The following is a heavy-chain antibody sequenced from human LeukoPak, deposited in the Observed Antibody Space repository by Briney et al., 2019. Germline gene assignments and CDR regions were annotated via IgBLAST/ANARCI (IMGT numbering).Heavy chain of an antibody. CDR1: GFSLSSKY. J-gene: IGHJ4*02. Sequence: GGSLRLSCASSGFSLSSKYMSWVRQPAGKGLEWVSVIYSGGTTFYADSVKGRFTISRDNSKNTLYLQMNSLRPDDTAVYYCTKLKGWYGDGYFDSWGPGTLVTVSS. CDR2: IYSGGTT. CDR3: TKLKGWYGDGYFDS. V-gene: IGHV3-53*01. D-gene: IGHD6-19*01.